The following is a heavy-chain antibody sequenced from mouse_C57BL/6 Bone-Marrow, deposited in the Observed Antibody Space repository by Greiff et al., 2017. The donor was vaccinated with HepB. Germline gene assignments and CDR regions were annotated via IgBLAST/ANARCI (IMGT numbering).Heavy chain of an antibody. CDR1: GYTFTSYG. CDR2: IYPRSGNT. V-gene: IGHV1-81*01. Sequence: VKLVESGAELARPGASVKLSSKASGYTFTSYGISWVKQRTGQGLEWIGEIYPRSGNTYYNEKFKGKATLTADKSSSTAYMELRSLTSEDSAVYFCARLECAWFAYWGQGTLVTVSA. CDR3: ARLECAWFAY. J-gene: IGHJ3*01. D-gene: IGHD6-1*01.